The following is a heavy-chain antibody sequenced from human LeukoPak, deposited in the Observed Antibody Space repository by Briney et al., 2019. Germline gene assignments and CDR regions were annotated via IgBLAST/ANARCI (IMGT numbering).Heavy chain of an antibody. Sequence: GGSLRLSCAASGFTFDDYAMHWVRQAPGKGLEWVSLISGDGGSTYYADSVKGRFTISRDNSKNSLYLQMNSLRTEDTALYYCANRVVVTVYVAFDIWGQGTMVTVSS. J-gene: IGHJ3*02. V-gene: IGHV3-43*02. D-gene: IGHD2-21*02. CDR2: ISGDGGST. CDR1: GFTFDDYA. CDR3: ANRVVVTVYVAFDI.